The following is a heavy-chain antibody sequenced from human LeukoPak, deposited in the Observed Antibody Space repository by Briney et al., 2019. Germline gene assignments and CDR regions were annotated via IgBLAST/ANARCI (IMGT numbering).Heavy chain of an antibody. V-gene: IGHV3-15*01. CDR3: TTVVLLWFGELLSVDY. Sequence: GGSLRLSCAASGFTFSNAWMSWVRQAPGKGLEWVGRIKSKTDGGTTDYAAPVKGRFTISGDDSKNTLYLQMNSLKTEDTAVYYCTTVVLLWFGELLSVDYWGQGTLVTVSS. D-gene: IGHD3-10*01. J-gene: IGHJ4*02. CDR1: GFTFSNAW. CDR2: IKSKTDGGTT.